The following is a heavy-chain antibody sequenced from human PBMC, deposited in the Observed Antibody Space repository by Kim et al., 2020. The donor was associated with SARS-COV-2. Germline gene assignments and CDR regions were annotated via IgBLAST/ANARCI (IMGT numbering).Heavy chain of an antibody. D-gene: IGHD2-8*02. CDR2: INPNSGGT. CDR3: AREGNIVLVVYAHKSRAFDI. Sequence: ASVKVSCKASGYTFTGYYMHWVRQAPGQGLEWMGRINPNSGGTNYAQKFQGRVTMTRDTSISTAYMELSRLRSDDTAVYYCAREGNIVLVVYAHKSRAFDIWGQGTMVTVSS. J-gene: IGHJ3*02. CDR1: GYTFTGYY. V-gene: IGHV1-2*06.